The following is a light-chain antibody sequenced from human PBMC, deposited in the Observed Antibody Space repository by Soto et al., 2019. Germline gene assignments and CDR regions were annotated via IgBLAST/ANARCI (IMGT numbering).Light chain of an antibody. CDR3: QESYSTSRT. V-gene: IGKV1-39*01. J-gene: IGKJ1*01. CDR1: QSTISY. Sequence: DIQMTQSPSSLSASVEDRVTITCRASQSTISYLNWYQQKLGKAPKLLIYAASSLQSGVPSRFSGSGSGTDFTLTISSLQPEDFATYYCQESYSTSRTFGQGTKVDI. CDR2: AAS.